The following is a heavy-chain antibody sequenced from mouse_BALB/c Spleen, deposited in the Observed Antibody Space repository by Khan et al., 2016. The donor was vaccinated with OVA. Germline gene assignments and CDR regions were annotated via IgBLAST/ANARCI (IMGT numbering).Heavy chain of an antibody. V-gene: IGHV3-2*02. J-gene: IGHJ4*01. CDR3: AGGNYYGYAMNY. CDR2: ISDTGST. Sequence: EVQLLESGPDLVKPSQSLSLTCTVTGYSITSNYARNWNRQFPGNKLEWMGYISDTGSTNYTPSLKSRISITRDTSKNQFFLQLNTVTNEDTATYYCAGGNYYGYAMNYWGQGTSITVSS. D-gene: IGHD1-1*01. CDR1: GYSITSNYA.